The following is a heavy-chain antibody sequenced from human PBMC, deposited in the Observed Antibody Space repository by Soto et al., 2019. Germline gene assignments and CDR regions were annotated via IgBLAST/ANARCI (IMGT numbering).Heavy chain of an antibody. V-gene: IGHV3-72*01. CDR1: GFTFSDHY. J-gene: IGHJ5*02. D-gene: IGHD1-26*01. CDR2: IRHRADGYIT. Sequence: EVQLVESGGGLVQPGGSLRLSCAASGFTFSDHYMDWVRQAPGKGLEWVGSIRHRADGYITEYAASVKGRLTISREDSCNTLYLRMTRLQTGAAGVYFCSRLWARWVAPWGQSTLVTVSP. CDR3: SRLWARWVAP.